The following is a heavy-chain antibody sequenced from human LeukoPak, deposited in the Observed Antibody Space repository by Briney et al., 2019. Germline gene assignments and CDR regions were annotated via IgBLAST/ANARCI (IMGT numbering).Heavy chain of an antibody. CDR1: GYTFTSYG. V-gene: IGHV1-18*01. CDR2: INTYNGNT. Sequence: ASVKVCCKASGYTFTSYGISWVRQAPGQGVEWMGWINTYNGNTNYAQKLQGRVTMTTDTSTSTAYMDLRSLRSDDTAVYYCARGKGPSSSWYAWFDPWGQGTLVTVSS. D-gene: IGHD6-13*01. CDR3: ARGKGPSSSWYAWFDP. J-gene: IGHJ5*02.